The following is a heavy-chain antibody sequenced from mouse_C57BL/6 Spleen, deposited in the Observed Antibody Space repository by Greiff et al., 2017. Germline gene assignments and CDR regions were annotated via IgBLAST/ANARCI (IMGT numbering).Heavy chain of an antibody. V-gene: IGHV3-6*01. D-gene: IGHD4-1*01. CDR1: GYSNTSGYY. CDR2: ISYDGSN. CDR3: ARAGTLYYFDY. Sequence: VQLKESGPGLVKPSQSLSLTCSVTGYSNTSGYYWNWIRQFPGNKLEWMGYISYDGSNNYNPSLKHRISITRDTSKNQFFLKLNSVTTEDTATYYCARAGTLYYFDYWGQGTTLTVSS. J-gene: IGHJ2*01.